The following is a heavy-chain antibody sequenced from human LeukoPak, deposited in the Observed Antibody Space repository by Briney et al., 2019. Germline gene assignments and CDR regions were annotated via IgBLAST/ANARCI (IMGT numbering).Heavy chain of an antibody. CDR2: IRYDGSNK. D-gene: IGHD6-13*01. V-gene: IGHV3-30*02. J-gene: IGHJ1*01. CDR1: GFTFSSYG. Sequence: HPGGSLRLSCAASGFTFSSYGMHWVRQAPGKGLEWVAFIRYDGSNKYYADSVKGRFTISRDNAKNSLYLQMNSLRAEDTAVYYCARGSIAAAGRGDFQHWGQGTLVTVSS. CDR3: ARGSIAAAGRGDFQH.